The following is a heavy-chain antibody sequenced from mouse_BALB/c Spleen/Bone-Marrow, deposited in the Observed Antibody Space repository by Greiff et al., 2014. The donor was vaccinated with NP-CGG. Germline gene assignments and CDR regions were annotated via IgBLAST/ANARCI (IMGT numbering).Heavy chain of an antibody. V-gene: IGHV1S81*02. CDR3: TRSNYGYWFFDV. Sequence: VQLMESGAELVKPGASVKLSCKASGYTFTSYYMYWVKQRPGQGLEWIGEINPSNGGTNFNEKFKSKATLTVDKSSNTAYVQLSSLTSEDSAVYHCTRSNYGYWFFDVWGAGTTVTVSS. J-gene: IGHJ1*01. CDR2: INPSNGGT. CDR1: GYTFTSYY. D-gene: IGHD1-1*01.